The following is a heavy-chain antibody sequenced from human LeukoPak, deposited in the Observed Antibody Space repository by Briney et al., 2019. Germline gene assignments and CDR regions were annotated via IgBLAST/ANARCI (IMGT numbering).Heavy chain of an antibody. D-gene: IGHD4-11*01. CDR2: VHHSFSS. J-gene: IGHJ4*02. CDR3: ACYSVLGRTFDC. CDR1: GASMNDYY. Sequence: SETLSLTCAVSGASMNDYYWSWIRQTPGKGLEWIGHVHHSFSSNFSPSLKSRVTMSMDASKSQFSLRVTSVTAADTAVYYCACYSVLGRTFDCWGQGTQVTVSS. V-gene: IGHV4-59*01.